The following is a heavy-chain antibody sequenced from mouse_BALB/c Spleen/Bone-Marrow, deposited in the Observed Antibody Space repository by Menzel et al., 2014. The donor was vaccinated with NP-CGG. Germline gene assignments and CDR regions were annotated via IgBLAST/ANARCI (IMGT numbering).Heavy chain of an antibody. CDR2: INPNSRTI. J-gene: IGHJ3*01. V-gene: IGHV4-1*02. Sequence: EVKLMESGGGLVQPGGSLKLSCAASGFDFSGFWMGWVRQAPGKGLEWIGEINPNSRTINYTPSLKDRFIISRDNAKNTLYLQMSKVRSEDTALYYCARLGYYGGFAYWGQGTLVTVS. CDR1: GFDFSGFW. D-gene: IGHD2-3*01. CDR3: ARLGYYGGFAY.